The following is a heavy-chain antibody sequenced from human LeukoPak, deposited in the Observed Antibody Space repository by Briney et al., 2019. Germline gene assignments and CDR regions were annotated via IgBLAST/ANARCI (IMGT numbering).Heavy chain of an antibody. D-gene: IGHD3-3*01. CDR1: GGSISSSNG. V-gene: IGHV4-4*02. CDR3: ARAGDQTRGYYDFWSGYYTGTWFDP. Sequence: PSETLSLTCAVSGGSISSSNGWSWVRQPPGKGLEWIGEIYHSGSTNYNPSLKSRVTISVDKSKNQFSLKLSSVTAADTAVYYCARAGDQTRGYYDFWSGYYTGTWFDPWGQGTLVTVSS. J-gene: IGHJ5*02. CDR2: IYHSGST.